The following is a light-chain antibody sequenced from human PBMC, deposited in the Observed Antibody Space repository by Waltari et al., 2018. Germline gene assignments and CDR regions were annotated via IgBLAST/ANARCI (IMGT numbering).Light chain of an antibody. CDR3: QVWDSSSDHVV. CDR2: DDS. J-gene: IGLJ2*01. Sequence: SYVLTQPPSVSVAPGQTARITCGGNSIGNKGVHWYQQKPGQAPVLVVYDDSDRPSGIPERFSGSNSGNTATLTISRVEAGDEADYFCQVWDSSSDHVVFGGGTKLTVL. CDR1: SIGNKG. V-gene: IGLV3-21*02.